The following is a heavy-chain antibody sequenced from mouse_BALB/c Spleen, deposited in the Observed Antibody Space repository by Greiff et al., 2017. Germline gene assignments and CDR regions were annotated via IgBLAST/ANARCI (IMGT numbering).Heavy chain of an antibody. CDR3: TRERGNYPWFAY. V-gene: IGHV1S22*01. D-gene: IGHD2-1*01. CDR1: GYTFTSYW. Sequence: LKQPGSELVRPGASVKLSCKASGYTFTSYWMHWVKQRHGQGLEWIGNIYPGSGSTNYDEKFKSKGTLTVDTSSSTAYMHLSSLTSEDSAVYYCTRERGNYPWFAYWGQGTLVTVSA. CDR2: IYPGSGST. J-gene: IGHJ3*01.